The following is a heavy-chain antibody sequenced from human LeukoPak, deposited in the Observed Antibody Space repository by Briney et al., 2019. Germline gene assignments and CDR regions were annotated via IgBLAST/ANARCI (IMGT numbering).Heavy chain of an antibody. CDR3: AKEVAGGAKEY. J-gene: IGHJ4*02. V-gene: IGHV3-30*18. Sequence: PGRSLRLSCAASGFTFSSYGMHWVRQAPGKGLEWVALMSYDGSNKYYADSVKGRFTVSRDNSKYTLYLQMNSLRADDTAVYYCAKEVAGGAKEYWGQGALVTVSS. D-gene: IGHD2-15*01. CDR1: GFTFSSYG. CDR2: MSYDGSNK.